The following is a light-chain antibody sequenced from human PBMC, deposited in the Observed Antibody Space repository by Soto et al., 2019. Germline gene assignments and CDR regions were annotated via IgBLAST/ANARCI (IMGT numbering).Light chain of an antibody. CDR1: QSISTY. CDR2: AAS. V-gene: IGKV1-39*01. Sequence: DIQMTQSPSSLSASEGDRVTITCRASQSISTYLNWYQQKPGKAPKLLIYAASSLQSGVPSRFSGSGSGTEFTLTISSLQPEDFAIDYCQQSSSAPLTFGPGTKVDIK. J-gene: IGKJ3*01. CDR3: QQSSSAPLT.